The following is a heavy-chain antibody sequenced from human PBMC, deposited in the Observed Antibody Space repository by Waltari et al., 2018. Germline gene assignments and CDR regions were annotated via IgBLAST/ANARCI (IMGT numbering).Heavy chain of an antibody. D-gene: IGHD3-22*01. CDR1: AYTFTSYA. CDR3: ERPMYYYDSSGNDYENAFDN. V-gene: IGHV1-8*01. CDR2: MSDNSGNT. J-gene: IGHJ3*02. Sequence: QVLLCQFGLVVSKPGALVPVSCLASAYTFTSYAFNCVRLDSGRGLQWMGWMSDNSGNTGNAQKFQGRVTTTRNTSISTAYKELSSLRSENTAVYYCERPMYYYDSSGNDYENAFDNWGQGTMVTVSS.